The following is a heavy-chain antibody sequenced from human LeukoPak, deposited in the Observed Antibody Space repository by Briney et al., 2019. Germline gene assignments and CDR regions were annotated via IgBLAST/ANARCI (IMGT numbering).Heavy chain of an antibody. CDR3: ARDLGYDSSGPHAFDI. Sequence: GGSLRLSCAASGFTFDDYGMSWVRQAPGKGLEWVSSISSSSSYIYYADSVKGRFTISRDNAKNSLYLQMNSLRAEDTAVYYCARDLGYDSSGPHAFDIWGQGTMVTVSS. D-gene: IGHD3-22*01. CDR1: GFTFDDYG. J-gene: IGHJ3*02. CDR2: ISSSSSYI. V-gene: IGHV3-21*01.